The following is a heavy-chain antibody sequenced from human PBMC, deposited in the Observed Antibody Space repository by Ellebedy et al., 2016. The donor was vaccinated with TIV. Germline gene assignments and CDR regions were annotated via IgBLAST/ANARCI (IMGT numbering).Heavy chain of an antibody. V-gene: IGHV3-23*01. D-gene: IGHD3-10*01. J-gene: IGHJ4*02. CDR2: ISGSGGST. CDR3: ARHVLLWFGVLDY. Sequence: GESLKISCAASGFTFSSYWMHWVRQAPGKGLEWVSAISGSGGSTYYADSVKGRFTISRDNSKNTLYLQMNSLRAEDTAVYYCARHVLLWFGVLDYWGQGTLVTVSS. CDR1: GFTFSSYW.